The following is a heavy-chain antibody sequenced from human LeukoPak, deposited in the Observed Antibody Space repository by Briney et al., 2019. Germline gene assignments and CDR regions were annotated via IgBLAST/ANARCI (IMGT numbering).Heavy chain of an antibody. D-gene: IGHD3-16*01. V-gene: IGHV3-11*01. CDR2: ISGSGSAI. Sequence: GGSLRLSCAASGFTFSDYYMSWIRQAPGKGLEWVSYISGSGSAIYYADSVKGRFTISRDNAKNSLYLQMNSLRAEDTAVYYCARGSSRGENFDCWGQGTLVTVSS. J-gene: IGHJ4*02. CDR3: ARGSSRGENFDC. CDR1: GFTFSDYY.